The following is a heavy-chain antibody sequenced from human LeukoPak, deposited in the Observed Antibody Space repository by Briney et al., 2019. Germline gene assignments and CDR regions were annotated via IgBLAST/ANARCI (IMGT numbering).Heavy chain of an antibody. CDR1: GFTLSRYN. CDR3: ASSRAGDRWLAH. J-gene: IGHJ4*02. D-gene: IGHD6-19*01. CDR2: ISHNGGST. Sequence: GGSLRLSCAASGFTLSRYNLHWVRQAPGKGLEYISGISHNGGSTYYADSVKGRFTISRDNSKNTLYLQMNSLRAEDTAAYYCASSRAGDRWLAHWGQGTLVTVSS. V-gene: IGHV3-64*02.